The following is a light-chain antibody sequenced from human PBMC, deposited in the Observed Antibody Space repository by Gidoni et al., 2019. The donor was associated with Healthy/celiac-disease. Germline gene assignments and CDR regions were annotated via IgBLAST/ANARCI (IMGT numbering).Light chain of an antibody. CDR3: QRSYSTRCS. Sequence: DIQMTQSPSSLSASVGDRVTITCRASQSISSYLNWYQQKPGTAPKLLIYAASSLQSGVPSRFSGSGSGTDFTLTISSLQPEDFATYYCQRSYSTRCSFGQXTKLEIK. CDR1: QSISSY. J-gene: IGKJ2*04. V-gene: IGKV1-39*01. CDR2: AAS.